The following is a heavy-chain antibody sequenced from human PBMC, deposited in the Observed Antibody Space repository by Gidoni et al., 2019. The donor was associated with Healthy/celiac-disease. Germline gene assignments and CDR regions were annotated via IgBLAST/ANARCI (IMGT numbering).Heavy chain of an antibody. D-gene: IGHD5-18*01. CDR2: IWYDGSNK. CDR1: GFTFSSYG. Sequence: QVQLVESGGGVVQPGRSLRLSCAASGFTFSSYGMNWVRQAPGKGLEWVAVIWYDGSNKYYADSVKGRFTISRDNSKNTLYLQMNSLRAEDTAVYYCAREAGYSYGLRPSYSFDYWGQGTLVTVSS. V-gene: IGHV3-33*01. J-gene: IGHJ4*02. CDR3: AREAGYSYGLRPSYSFDY.